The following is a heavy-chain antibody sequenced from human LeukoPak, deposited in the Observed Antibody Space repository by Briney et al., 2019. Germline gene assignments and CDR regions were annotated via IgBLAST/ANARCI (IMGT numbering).Heavy chain of an antibody. Sequence: PGGSLRLSCAASGFTLSSYGMHWVRQAPGKGLEWVAVIWYDGSNKYYADSVKGRFTISRDNSKNTLYLQMNSLRAEDTAVYYCARDSLCSSTSCPIDYYYGMDVWGKGTTVTVSS. CDR3: ARDSLCSSTSCPIDYYYGMDV. J-gene: IGHJ6*04. CDR2: IWYDGSNK. D-gene: IGHD2-2*01. V-gene: IGHV3-33*01. CDR1: GFTLSSYG.